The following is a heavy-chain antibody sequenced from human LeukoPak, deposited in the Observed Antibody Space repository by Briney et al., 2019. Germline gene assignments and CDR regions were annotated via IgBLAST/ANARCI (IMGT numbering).Heavy chain of an antibody. CDR1: GFTFSSYE. J-gene: IGHJ1*01. CDR2: ISSSSSSI. CDR3: AKTFSDFWSGYFRYFQH. D-gene: IGHD3-3*01. Sequence: GGSLRLSCAASGFTFSSYEMNWVRQAPGKGLEWVSYISSSSSSIYYADSVKGRFTISRDNAKNSLYLQMNSLRAVDTAIYYCAKTFSDFWSGYFRYFQHWGQGTLVTVSS. V-gene: IGHV3-48*03.